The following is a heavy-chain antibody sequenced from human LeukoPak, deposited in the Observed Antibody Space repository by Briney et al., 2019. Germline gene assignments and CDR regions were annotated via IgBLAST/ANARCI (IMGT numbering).Heavy chain of an antibody. D-gene: IGHD6-6*01. CDR3: ARGSIAASRTDYYYYYMDV. J-gene: IGHJ6*03. CDR1: GFTFTSYD. Sequence: GRCLRLSCAASGFTFTSYDMRWVRQATGKGLEWVSSIGTAGDTSYPGSLKGGFTISRENAKNSLYLQMNSLRAGDTTVYYCARGSIAASRTDYYYYYMDVWGKGTTVTVSS. CDR2: IGTAGDT. V-gene: IGHV3-13*01.